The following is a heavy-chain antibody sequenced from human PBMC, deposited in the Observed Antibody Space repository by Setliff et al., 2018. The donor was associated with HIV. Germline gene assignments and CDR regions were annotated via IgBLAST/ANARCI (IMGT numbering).Heavy chain of an antibody. J-gene: IGHJ5*02. Sequence: PGGFLRLSCAASGFTFSIYAIHWVRQAPGKGLEWVAVISYDGSDKYYADSVKGRFTISRDNSKNTLYLQMNSLRTEDTAVYYCARGYCDTSGCLRGGDVSWGQGTLVTVSS. CDR3: ARGYCDTSGCLRGGDVS. V-gene: IGHV3-30*04. D-gene: IGHD3-22*01. CDR1: GFTFSIYA. CDR2: ISYDGSDK.